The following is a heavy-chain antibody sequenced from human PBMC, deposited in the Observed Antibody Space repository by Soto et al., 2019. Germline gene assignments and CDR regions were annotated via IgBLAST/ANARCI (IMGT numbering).Heavy chain of an antibody. Sequence: ASVKVSCKASGYTFTGYYMHWVRQAPGQGHEWMGWINPNSGGTNYAQKFQGWVTMTRDTSISTAYMELSRLRSDDTAVYYCAKTLTTDDAFDIWGQGTMVTVSS. CDR2: INPNSGGT. CDR3: AKTLTTDDAFDI. V-gene: IGHV1-2*04. CDR1: GYTFTGYY. D-gene: IGHD4-4*01. J-gene: IGHJ3*02.